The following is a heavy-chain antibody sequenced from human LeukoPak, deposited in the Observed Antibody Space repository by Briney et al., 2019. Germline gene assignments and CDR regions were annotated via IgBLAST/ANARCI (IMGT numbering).Heavy chain of an antibody. CDR1: GFTFSNYA. CDR3: AKVDSDYVWGTYRPFDY. CDR2: ISGSGGST. J-gene: IGHJ4*02. V-gene: IGHV3-23*01. Sequence: AGGSLRLSCAASGFTFSNYAMSWVRQAPGKGLEWVSGISGSGGSTYYADSVKGRFTISRDNSKNTLYLRMNSLRAGDTAVYYCAKVDSDYVWGTYRPFDYWGQGTLVTVSS. D-gene: IGHD3-16*02.